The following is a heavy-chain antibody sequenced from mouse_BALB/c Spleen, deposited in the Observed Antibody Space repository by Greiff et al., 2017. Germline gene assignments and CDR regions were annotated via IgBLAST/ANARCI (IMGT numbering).Heavy chain of an antibody. D-gene: IGHD3-2*01. CDR1: GYTFTSYT. CDR2: INPSSGYT. Sequence: QVQLKESGAELARPGASVKMSCKASGYTFTSYTMHWVKQRPGQGLEWIGYINPSSGYTNYNQKFKDKATLTADKSSSTAYMQLSSLTSEDSAVYYCARGGDSSGYEDYWGQGTTLTVSS. V-gene: IGHV1-4*01. CDR3: ARGGDSSGYEDY. J-gene: IGHJ2*01.